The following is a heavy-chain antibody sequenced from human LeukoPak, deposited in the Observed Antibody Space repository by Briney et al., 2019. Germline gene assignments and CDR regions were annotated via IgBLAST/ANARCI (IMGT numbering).Heavy chain of an antibody. CDR1: GFTFSSYS. Sequence: GGSLRLSCAATGFTFSSYSMNWVRQAPGKGLEWVSYISSSSTIYYADSVKGRFTISRDNAKNSLYLQMNSLRAEDTAVYYCARDPYYDILTGPWGQGTLVTVSS. CDR3: ARDPYYDILTGP. D-gene: IGHD3-9*01. J-gene: IGHJ5*02. CDR2: ISSSSTI. V-gene: IGHV3-48*04.